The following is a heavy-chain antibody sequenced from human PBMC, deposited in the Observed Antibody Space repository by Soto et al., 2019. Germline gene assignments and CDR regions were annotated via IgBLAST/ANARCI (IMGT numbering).Heavy chain of an antibody. CDR1: GFTFSSYA. CDR2: ISYDGSDK. V-gene: IGHV3-30-3*01. CDR3: GQDYYRYYDSRDDDRSPAY. D-gene: IGHD3-22*01. Sequence: PGGSLRLCCAPSGFTFSSYAMHWVRQAPGKGLEWVALISYDGSDKDYADSVKGRFTISRDNSRNTLFLQMNSLKAEDPAVYYGGQDYYRYYDSRDDDRSPAYRAQGTLAAVSS. J-gene: IGHJ1*01.